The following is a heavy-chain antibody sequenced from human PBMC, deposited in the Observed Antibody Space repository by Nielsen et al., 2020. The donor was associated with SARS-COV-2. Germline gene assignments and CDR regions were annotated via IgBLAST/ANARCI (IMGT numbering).Heavy chain of an antibody. V-gene: IGHV3-48*02. CDR2: MSSSSSTI. D-gene: IGHD5-12*01. Sequence: VRQAPGKGLEWISYMSSSSSTIYYADSVKGRFTISRDNAKNSLFLQMNSLRDEDTAVYYCARVGSGYGSFYYFYAMDVWGQGTTVTVSS. CDR3: ARVGSGYGSFYYFYAMDV. J-gene: IGHJ6*02.